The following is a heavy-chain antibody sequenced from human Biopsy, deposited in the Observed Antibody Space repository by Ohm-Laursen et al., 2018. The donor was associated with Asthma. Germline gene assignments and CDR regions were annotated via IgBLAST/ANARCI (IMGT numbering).Heavy chain of an antibody. CDR1: GFAVSRGH. V-gene: IGHV3-53*01. J-gene: IGHJ4*02. CDR2: IYSGGTS. CDR3: ARGDSSNWSHYYFDY. Sequence: SLRLSCAAPGFAVSRGHMFWVRQAPGKGLEWVSVIYSGGTSHTADSVRGRFTISRDYSKSTLYLQMHSLRAEDTAVYYCARGDSSNWSHYYFDYWGQGTLVTVSS. D-gene: IGHD3-22*01.